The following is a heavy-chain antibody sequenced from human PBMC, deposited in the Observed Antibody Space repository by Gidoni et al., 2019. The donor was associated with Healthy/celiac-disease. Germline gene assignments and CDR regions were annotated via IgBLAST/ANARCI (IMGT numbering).Heavy chain of an antibody. Sequence: QLQLQQSGPGLVKPSATLSLTCTGCDCSISSSRYYWGWIRQHPGKGLEWIGSISYSGSTYDNQSLKSRFTRSVDTSKNQFARKLSSVTAADTALYYCARQNDYYGMDVGGQGTTVTV. CDR1: DCSISSSRYY. CDR2: ISYSGST. CDR3: ARQNDYYGMDV. J-gene: IGHJ6*02. V-gene: IGHV4-39*01.